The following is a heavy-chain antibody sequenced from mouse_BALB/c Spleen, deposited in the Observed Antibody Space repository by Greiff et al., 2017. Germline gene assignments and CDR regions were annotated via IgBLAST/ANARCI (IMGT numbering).Heavy chain of an antibody. J-gene: IGHJ2*01. CDR3: ARGDGNYGFDY. CDR1: GFTFSSYA. V-gene: IGHV5-9-4*01. D-gene: IGHD2-1*01. Sequence: EVQVVESGGGLVKPGGSLKLSCAASGFTFSSYAMSWVRQSPEKRLEWVAEISSGGSYTYYPDTVTGRFTISRDNAKNTLYLEMSSLRSEDTAMYYCARGDGNYGFDYWGQGTTLTVSS. CDR2: ISSGGSYT.